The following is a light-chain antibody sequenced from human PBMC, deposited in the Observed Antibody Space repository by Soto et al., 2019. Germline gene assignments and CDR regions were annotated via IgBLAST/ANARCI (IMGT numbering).Light chain of an antibody. CDR1: SRDVGGYNF. J-gene: IGLJ1*01. V-gene: IGLV2-14*03. CDR2: DVS. Sequence: QSVLTQPASVSGSPGQSITISCTGTSRDVGGYNFVSWYQHHPGKAPKLIIYDVSNRPSGVSNRFSGSKSGNTASLTISGLQAEDEADYYCTSYTSSITDVFGTGTKLTVL. CDR3: TSYTSSITDV.